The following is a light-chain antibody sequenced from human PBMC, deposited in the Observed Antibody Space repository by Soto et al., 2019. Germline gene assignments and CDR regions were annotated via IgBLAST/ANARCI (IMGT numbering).Light chain of an antibody. J-gene: IGKJ1*01. CDR3: QHYNSYSEA. Sequence: DIQMTQSPSTLSASVGDRVTITCGASQSISRCLKWYQQKPGKAPKILIYEASNLDSGVPSRFSGSGSGTDFTLTISSLPPDDFETYYCQHYNSYSEAFGQGTQLDIK. V-gene: IGKV1-5*01. CDR1: QSISRC. CDR2: EAS.